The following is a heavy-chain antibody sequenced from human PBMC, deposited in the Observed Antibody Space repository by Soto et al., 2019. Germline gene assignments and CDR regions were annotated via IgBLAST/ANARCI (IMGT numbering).Heavy chain of an antibody. CDR2: IYYSGST. V-gene: IGHV4-30-4*01. Sequence: QVQLQESGPGLAKPSQTLSLTCTVSGGSISSGDYYWSWIRQPPGKGLEWIGYIYYSGSTYYNPSLKSRVTISVDTSKNQCPLKLSSVTAADTAVYYCARDRGVGAPPSLGWFDPWGQGTLVTVSS. J-gene: IGHJ5*02. CDR3: ARDRGVGAPPSLGWFDP. CDR1: GGSISSGDYY. D-gene: IGHD1-26*01.